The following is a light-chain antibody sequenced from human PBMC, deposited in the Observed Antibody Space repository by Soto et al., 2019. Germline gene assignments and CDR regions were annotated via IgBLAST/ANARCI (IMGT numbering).Light chain of an antibody. CDR1: QRISSS. CDR2: AAS. Sequence: DIQMTPSPSSLSASVGDRVTITCRASQRISSSFNWYQQKPGKAPKLLIYAASSWQSGVPSRFSGSGSGTDFTLTSISLQPEDSPTYYCQPSYSTPWTFGQVTKVEIK. J-gene: IGKJ1*01. V-gene: IGKV1-39*01. CDR3: QPSYSTPWT.